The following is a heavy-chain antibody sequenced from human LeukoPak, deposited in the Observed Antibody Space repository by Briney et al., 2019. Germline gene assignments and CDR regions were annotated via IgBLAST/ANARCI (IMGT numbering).Heavy chain of an antibody. CDR3: ARSQGVRGYSYGYDYYYYYMDV. Sequence: ASVKVSCKASGYTFTGYYMHWVRQAPGQGLEWMGWINPNSGGTNYAQKFQGRVTMTRDTSISTAYMELSRLRSDDTALYYCARSQGVRGYSYGYDYYYYYMDVWGKGTTVTVSS. D-gene: IGHD5-18*01. CDR1: GYTFTGYY. CDR2: INPNSGGT. J-gene: IGHJ6*03. V-gene: IGHV1-2*02.